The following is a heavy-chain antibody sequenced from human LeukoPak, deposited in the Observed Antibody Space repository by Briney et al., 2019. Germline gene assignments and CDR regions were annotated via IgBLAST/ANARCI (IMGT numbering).Heavy chain of an antibody. V-gene: IGHV3-30*02. D-gene: IGHD4-17*01. Sequence: GGSLRLSCAASGFTFSSYGMHWVRQAPGKGLEWVAFIRYDGSNKYYADSVKGRFTISRDNSKNTLYLQMNSLRAEDTAVYYCAKVADYGDLENPYYYYMDVWGKGTTVTVSS. CDR2: IRYDGSNK. J-gene: IGHJ6*03. CDR1: GFTFSSYG. CDR3: AKVADYGDLENPYYYYMDV.